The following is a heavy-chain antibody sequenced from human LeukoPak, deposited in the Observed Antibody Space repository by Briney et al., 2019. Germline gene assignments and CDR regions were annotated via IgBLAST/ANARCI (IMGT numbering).Heavy chain of an antibody. V-gene: IGHV3-66*01. D-gene: IGHD3-22*01. J-gene: IGHJ6*02. Sequence: GGSLRLSCAASGFTVSSSYMSWVRQAPGKRLEWVSVIHSGGATYYADSVKGRFTVSRDNSKNTLYLQMNSLRAEDTAVYYCARVSRKKYYYDSSGYYYPGDYYYGMDVWGQGTTVTVSS. CDR2: IHSGGAT. CDR3: ARVSRKKYYYDSSGYYYPGDYYYGMDV. CDR1: GFTVSSSY.